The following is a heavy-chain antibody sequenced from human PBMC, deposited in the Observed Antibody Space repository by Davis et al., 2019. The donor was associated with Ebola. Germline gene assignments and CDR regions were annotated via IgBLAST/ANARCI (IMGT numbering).Heavy chain of an antibody. J-gene: IGHJ3*02. D-gene: IGHD3-10*01. CDR3: ARGPTVQGLDI. V-gene: IGHV4-34*01. CDR2: INHSGST. CDR1: GGSFSGYY. Sequence: MPSETLSLTCAVYGGSFSGYYWSWIRQPPGKGLEWIGEINHSGSTNYNPSLKSRVTISVDTSKNQFSLKLSSVTAAETAVYYCARGPTVQGLDIWAQGPMVTVSS.